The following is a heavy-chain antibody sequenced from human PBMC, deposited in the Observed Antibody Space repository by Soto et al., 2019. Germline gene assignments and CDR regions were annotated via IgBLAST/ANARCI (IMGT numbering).Heavy chain of an antibody. CDR2: IYYSGST. Sequence: SETLSLTCTVSGGSISSGGYYWSWIRQHPGKGLEWIGYIYYSGSTYYNPSLKSRVTISVDTSKNQFSLKLSSVTAADTAVHYCARGSRAAAGPYYYYGMDVWGQGTTVTVSS. CDR1: GGSISSGGYY. J-gene: IGHJ6*02. CDR3: ARGSRAAAGPYYYYGMDV. D-gene: IGHD6-13*01. V-gene: IGHV4-31*03.